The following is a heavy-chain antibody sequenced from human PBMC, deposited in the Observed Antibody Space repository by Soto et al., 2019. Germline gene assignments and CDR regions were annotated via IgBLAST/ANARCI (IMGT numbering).Heavy chain of an antibody. CDR1: GGSISRSSYY. CDR2: IYYSGST. CDR3: ASETEAWVDTAMVRFSY. V-gene: IGHV4-39*01. J-gene: IGHJ4*02. Sequence: PSETLSLTCTVSGGSISRSSYYWGWIRQPPGKGLEWIGSIYYSGSTYYNPSLKSRVTISVDTSKNQFSLKLSSVTAADTAVHYCASETEAWVDTAMVRFSYWGQGTLVTVSS. D-gene: IGHD5-18*01.